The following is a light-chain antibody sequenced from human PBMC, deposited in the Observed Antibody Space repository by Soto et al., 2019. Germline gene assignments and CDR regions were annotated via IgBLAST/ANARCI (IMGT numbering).Light chain of an antibody. CDR3: QGYRT. CDR1: QSISRW. J-gene: IGKJ1*01. CDR2: EAS. Sequence: DIQMTQSPATLSASVGDRVTITCRASQSISRWLTWYQQKPGKAPQLLIYEASSLESGVPSRFSGSGSGTEFTLTIGGLQPDDFATYYCQGYRTFGQGTKVDIK. V-gene: IGKV1-5*01.